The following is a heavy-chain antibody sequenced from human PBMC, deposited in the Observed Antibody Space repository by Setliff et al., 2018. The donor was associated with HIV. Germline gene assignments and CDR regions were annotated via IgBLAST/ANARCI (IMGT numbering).Heavy chain of an antibody. J-gene: IGHJ4*02. V-gene: IGHV4-61*02. CDR1: GDSVRSRPYY. CDR2: FDSTGGT. D-gene: IGHD2-15*01. CDR3: AGDYAGSGRPFDY. Sequence: PSETLSLTCTVSGDSVRSRPYYWNWIRQPAGKGLEWIGRFDSTGGTDYNPSLKSRVTISLDTSRNQFSLKLASVTAADTAVYDCAGDYAGSGRPFDYWGQGISVTVSS.